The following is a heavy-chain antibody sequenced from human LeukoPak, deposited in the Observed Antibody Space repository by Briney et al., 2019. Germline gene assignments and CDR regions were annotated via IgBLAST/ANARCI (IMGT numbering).Heavy chain of an antibody. J-gene: IGHJ4*02. CDR2: IIPIFGTA. CDR3: ARDLPPGKAVAGTFEY. D-gene: IGHD6-19*01. V-gene: IGHV1-69*13. Sequence: SVKVSCKASGGTFSSYAISWVRQAPGQGLEWMGGIIPIFGTANYAQKFQGRVTITADESTSTAYMELSSLRAEDTAVYYCARDLPPGKAVAGTFEYWGQGNLVTVSS. CDR1: GGTFSSYA.